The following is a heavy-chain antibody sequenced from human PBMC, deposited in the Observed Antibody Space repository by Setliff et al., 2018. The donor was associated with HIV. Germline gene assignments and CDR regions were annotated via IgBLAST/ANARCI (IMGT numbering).Heavy chain of an antibody. J-gene: IGHJ4*02. V-gene: IGHV4-4*09. CDR3: ARPSVYYCARSTTAD. Sequence: SETLSLTCTVSGGSISSCYWSWIRQPPGKGLEWIGYIYTSGSTNYNPSLKSRVTIPVDTSKNQFSLKLSSVTAADTAVYYCARPSVYYCARSTTADWGQGTMVTVSS. CDR2: IYTSGST. D-gene: IGHD4-17*01. CDR1: GGSISSCY.